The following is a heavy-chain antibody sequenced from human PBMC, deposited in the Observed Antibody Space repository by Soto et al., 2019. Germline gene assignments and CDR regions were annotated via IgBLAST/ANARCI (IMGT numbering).Heavy chain of an antibody. CDR1: GGSSSFYY. CDR2: INHSGST. CDR3: ARAPDGVVEYFQH. D-gene: IGHD2-15*01. V-gene: IGHV4-34*01. Sequence: SETLSLTCAVYGGSSSFYYWSWIRQSPGRGLEWIGEINHSGSTKYNPSLKSRVTISGDTSKKQFSLKLSSVTAADTAVYFCARAPDGVVEYFQHWGQGALVTVSS. J-gene: IGHJ1*01.